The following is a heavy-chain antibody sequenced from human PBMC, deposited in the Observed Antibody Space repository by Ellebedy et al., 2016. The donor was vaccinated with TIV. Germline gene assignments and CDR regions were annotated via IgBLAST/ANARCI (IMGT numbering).Heavy chain of an antibody. Sequence: GESLKISCEASGFTFNNHAVSWVRQAPGKGLEWISGTVSTFSADSVQGRFTVSRDNSKQMVYLQMNSLTSEDTGVYYCAREAGISSFRHWYIDLWGRGTLVIVSS. V-gene: IGHV3-53*01. CDR2: TVST. CDR1: GFTFNNHA. J-gene: IGHJ2*01. D-gene: IGHD6-6*01. CDR3: AREAGISSFRHWYIDL.